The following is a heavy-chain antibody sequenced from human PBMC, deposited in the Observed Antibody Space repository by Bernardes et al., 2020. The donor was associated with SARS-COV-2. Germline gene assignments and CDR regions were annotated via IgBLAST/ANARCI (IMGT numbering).Heavy chain of an antibody. CDR2: IYSGGNT. J-gene: IGHJ3*01. D-gene: IGHD2-15*01. V-gene: IGHV3-53*01. CDR1: GFTVSTNY. CDR3: ARRGEGGRAFDV. Sequence: GGSLSLSCAASGFTVSTNYMSWVRQAPGKGLEWISLIYSGGNTYFADSVKGRFTVSRDNSRNTLYLQMNSLTVDDTAMYYCARRGEGGRAFDVWGQGTVVTVSS.